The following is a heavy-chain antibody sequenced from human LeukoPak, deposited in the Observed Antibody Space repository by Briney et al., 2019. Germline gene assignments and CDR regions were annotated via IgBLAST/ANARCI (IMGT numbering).Heavy chain of an antibody. D-gene: IGHD3-10*01. CDR3: ASDYYGSGSYYRKASNWFDP. Sequence: ASVKVSCKASGYTFTGYYMHWVRQAPGQGLEWVGWINPNSCCTSYAQKFQGRVTMTSDTSTSTVYMELSSLRSDDTAVYYCASDYYGSGSYYRKASNWFDPWGQGTLVTVSS. CDR2: INPNSCCT. J-gene: IGHJ5*02. CDR1: GYTFTGYY. V-gene: IGHV1-2*02.